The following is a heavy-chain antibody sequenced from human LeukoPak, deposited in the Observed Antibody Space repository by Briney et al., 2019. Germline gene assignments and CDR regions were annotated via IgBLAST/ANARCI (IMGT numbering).Heavy chain of an antibody. D-gene: IGHD4-17*01. V-gene: IGHV1-18*01. CDR1: GYTFTRYG. J-gene: IGHJ4*02. CDR3: ARVNDYDGPGFFDY. CDR2: ISAYNGNT. Sequence: ASVKVSCKASGYTFTRYGISWVRQAPGQGLEWMGWISAYNGNTNYAQKFQGRVTMTTDTSTSTAYMELRSLRSDDTAVYYCARVNDYDGPGFFDYWGQGTLVTVSS.